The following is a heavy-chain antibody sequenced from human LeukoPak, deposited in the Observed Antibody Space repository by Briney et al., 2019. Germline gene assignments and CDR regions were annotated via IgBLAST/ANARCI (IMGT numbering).Heavy chain of an antibody. D-gene: IGHD3-22*01. CDR2: IFHSGST. V-gene: IGHV4-39*07. CDR3: ARMNYYDSSGYYYGFGLGFDY. CDR1: GGSISSSSYY. Sequence: ETLSLTCIVYGGSISSSSYYWGWIRQPPGEGLEWIGNIFHSGSTYYSPSLKSRVTISVDTSKNQFSLNLNSVTAADTAVYYCARMNYYDSSGYYYGFGLGFDYWGQGTLVTVSS. J-gene: IGHJ4*02.